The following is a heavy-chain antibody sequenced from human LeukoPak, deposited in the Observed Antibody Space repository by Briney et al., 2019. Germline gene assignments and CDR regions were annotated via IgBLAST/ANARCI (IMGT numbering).Heavy chain of an antibody. J-gene: IGHJ4*02. V-gene: IGHV1-2*02. Sequence: GASVKVSCKASGYTFSAYYIHWVRQAPGQGLEWMGVIKPDSGDTNYAQKFQGGVTMTRDTSITTAYMELNRLTSDDTAVYYCARDGAMVRGVRPFDYWGQGTLVTVSS. D-gene: IGHD3-10*01. CDR3: ARDGAMVRGVRPFDY. CDR2: IKPDSGDT. CDR1: GYTFSAYY.